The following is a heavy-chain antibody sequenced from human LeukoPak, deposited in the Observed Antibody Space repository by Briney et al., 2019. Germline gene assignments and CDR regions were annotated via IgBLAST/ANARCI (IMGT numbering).Heavy chain of an antibody. D-gene: IGHD3-22*01. V-gene: IGHV3-21*01. CDR1: GFTFSNYN. CDR3: ARDGLQAYYDSSGFLDY. CDR2: ISGTSSFI. Sequence: GGSLRLSCAASGFTFSNYNINWVRQAPGKGLEWVSSISGTSSFISYADSVKGRFTISRDNAKNSLYLQMNSLRAEDTAVYYCARDGLQAYYDSSGFLDYWGQGTLVTVSS. J-gene: IGHJ4*02.